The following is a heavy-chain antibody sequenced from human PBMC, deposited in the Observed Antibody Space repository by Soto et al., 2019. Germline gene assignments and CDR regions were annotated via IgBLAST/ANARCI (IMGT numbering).Heavy chain of an antibody. V-gene: IGHV3-33*01. CDR3: ARAGWYFDL. Sequence: QVQLVESGGGVVQPGRSLRLSCAASGFTFSSYGMHWVRQAPGKGLEWVAVIWYDGSNKYYADSVKGRFTISRDNSKNTLYLQMNILRAEDTDVYYCARAGWYFDLWGRGTLVTVSS. J-gene: IGHJ2*01. CDR1: GFTFSSYG. CDR2: IWYDGSNK.